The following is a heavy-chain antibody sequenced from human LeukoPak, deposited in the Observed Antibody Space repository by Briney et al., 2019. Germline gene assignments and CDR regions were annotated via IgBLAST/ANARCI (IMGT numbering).Heavy chain of an antibody. Sequence: GGSLRLSCVVSGFTFTNYWMSWVRQAPGKGLEWVAYIKKEDGSEKYYMDSVKGRFTISRDNAKNSLYLQMNSLRAVDTAVYYCARGYYGLDVWGQGTTVTVSS. V-gene: IGHV3-7*01. CDR3: ARGYYGLDV. CDR2: IKKEDGSEK. J-gene: IGHJ6*02. CDR1: GFTFTNYW.